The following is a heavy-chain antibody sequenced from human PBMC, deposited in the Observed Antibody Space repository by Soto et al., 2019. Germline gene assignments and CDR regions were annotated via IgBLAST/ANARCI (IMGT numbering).Heavy chain of an antibody. CDR1: GFTFSSYA. CDR3: ARDDGLVGATKMGSDYYYGMDV. D-gene: IGHD1-26*01. J-gene: IGHJ6*02. CDR2: ISYDGSNK. Sequence: QVQLVESGGGVVQPGRSLRLSCAASGFTFSSYAMHWVRQAPGKGLEWVAVISYDGSNKYYADSVKGRFTISRDNSKNTLYLQMNSLRAEDTAVYYCARDDGLVGATKMGSDYYYGMDVWGQGTTVTVSS. V-gene: IGHV3-30-3*01.